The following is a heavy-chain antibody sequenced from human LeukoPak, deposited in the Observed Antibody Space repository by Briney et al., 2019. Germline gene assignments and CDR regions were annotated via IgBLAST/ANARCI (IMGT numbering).Heavy chain of an antibody. CDR2: IDHSGST. Sequence: PSETLSLTCDVYGGSLSGYRWTWIRQSPGKGLEWIGEIDHSGSTTYTSSLEGRVTIAADNSKNQFSLHLTSVTAADTAVYYCARVFGYYYYYLDVWVKGTTVIVSS. J-gene: IGHJ6*03. CDR1: GGSLSGYR. CDR3: ARVFGYYYYYLDV. V-gene: IGHV4-34*01. D-gene: IGHD3-10*01.